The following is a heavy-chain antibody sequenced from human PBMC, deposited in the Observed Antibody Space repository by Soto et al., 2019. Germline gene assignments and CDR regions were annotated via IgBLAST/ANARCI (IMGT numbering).Heavy chain of an antibody. CDR3: AREQRAAAGHFDY. Sequence: SVKVSCKASGGTFSSYTISWVRQAPGQGLEWMGRIIPILGIANYAQKFQGRVTITADKSTSTAYMELSSLRSEDTAVYYCAREQRAAAGHFDYWGQGTLVTVSS. CDR2: IIPILGIA. V-gene: IGHV1-69*04. D-gene: IGHD6-13*01. CDR1: GGTFSSYT. J-gene: IGHJ4*02.